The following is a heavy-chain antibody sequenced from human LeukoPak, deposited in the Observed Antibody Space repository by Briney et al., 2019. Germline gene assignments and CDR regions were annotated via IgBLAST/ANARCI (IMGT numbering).Heavy chain of an antibody. CDR1: GGSISSSNW. CDR3: AREVVVAATGYYYYGMDV. D-gene: IGHD2-15*01. Sequence: PSGTPSLTCAVSGGSISSSNWWSWVRQPPGKGLEWIGEIYHSGSTNYNPSLKSRVTISVDKSKKQFSLKLSSVTAADTAVYYCAREVVVAATGYYYYGMDVWGQGTTVTVSS. J-gene: IGHJ6*02. V-gene: IGHV4-4*02. CDR2: IYHSGST.